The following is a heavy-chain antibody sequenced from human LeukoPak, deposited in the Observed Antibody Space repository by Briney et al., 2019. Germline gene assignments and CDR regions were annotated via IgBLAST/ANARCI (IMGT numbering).Heavy chain of an antibody. Sequence: PGGSLRLSCAASAFAFSSYAMHWVRQAPGKGLEWVAVISFDGNTKYYADSVKGRFTISRDNSKNTLYLQMNGLRTEDTAVYYCAKPAPHNTDYYYGVHFDYWGQGTLVTVSS. D-gene: IGHD3-22*01. J-gene: IGHJ4*02. V-gene: IGHV3-30-3*02. CDR1: AFAFSSYA. CDR3: AKPAPHNTDYYYGVHFDY. CDR2: ISFDGNTK.